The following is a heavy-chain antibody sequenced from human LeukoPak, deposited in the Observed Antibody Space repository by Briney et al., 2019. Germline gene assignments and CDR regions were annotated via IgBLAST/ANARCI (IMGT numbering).Heavy chain of an antibody. Sequence: GASVKVSCKASGYTFTGYYIHWVRQAPGQGLEWMGWINPNSGGTNYAQKFQGRVTMTRDTSISTAYMEMSRLRSDDTAVYYCARSRFSRYIWGQGTMVTVSS. J-gene: IGHJ3*02. D-gene: IGHD3-3*01. V-gene: IGHV1-2*02. CDR2: INPNSGGT. CDR3: ARSRFSRYI. CDR1: GYTFTGYY.